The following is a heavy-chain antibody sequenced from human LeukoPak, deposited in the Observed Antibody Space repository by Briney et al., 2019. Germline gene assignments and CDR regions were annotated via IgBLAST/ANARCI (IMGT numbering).Heavy chain of an antibody. CDR1: GYTFTNYT. J-gene: IGHJ4*02. CDR2: INTNTGNP. Sequence: GASVKVSCEASGYTFTNYTVNWVRQAPGQGLEYMGWINTNTGNPTYAQDFAGRFVFSLDTSVTTTYLQINSLKAADSAVYYCTRGNDTTGYFTYWGQGTLVTVSS. V-gene: IGHV7-4-1*02. D-gene: IGHD3-9*01. CDR3: TRGNDTTGYFTY.